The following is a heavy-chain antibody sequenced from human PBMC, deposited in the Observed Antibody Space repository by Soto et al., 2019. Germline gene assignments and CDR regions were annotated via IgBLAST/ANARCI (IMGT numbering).Heavy chain of an antibody. D-gene: IGHD6-13*01. CDR1: SGSVSSNNYY. Sequence: SETLSLTCTVSSGSVSSNNYYWTWIRQPPGKGLEWIGYVYHSGSTNYNPSLKNRVTMSVDTSKNQFSLNLNTITAADTAVYYCARINWQGSSWYYLDYWGQGTLVTVSS. CDR2: VYHSGST. CDR3: ARINWQGSSWYYLDY. V-gene: IGHV4-61*01. J-gene: IGHJ4*02.